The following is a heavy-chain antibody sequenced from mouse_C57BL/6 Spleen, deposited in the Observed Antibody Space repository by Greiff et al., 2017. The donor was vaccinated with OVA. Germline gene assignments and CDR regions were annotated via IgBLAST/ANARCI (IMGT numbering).Heavy chain of an antibody. J-gene: IGHJ1*03. CDR3: ARLEIITGTDWYFDV. D-gene: IGHD4-1*01. V-gene: IGHV5-17*01. CDR2: ISSGSSTI. CDR1: GFTFSDYG. Sequence: EVKLMESGGGLVKPGGSLKLSCAASGFTFSDYGMHWVRQAPEKGLEWVAYISSGSSTIYYADTVKGRFTISRDNAKNTLFLQMTSLRSEDTAMYYCARLEIITGTDWYFDVWGTGTTVTVSS.